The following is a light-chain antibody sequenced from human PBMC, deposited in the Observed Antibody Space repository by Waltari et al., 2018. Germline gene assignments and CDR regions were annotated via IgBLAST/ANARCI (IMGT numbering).Light chain of an antibody. CDR1: QLGDKY. J-gene: IGLJ1*01. Sequence: SYELTQPPSVSVSPGQTASITCPGDQLGDKYAFWYQQKPGQSPVLVIYQDSKRPSGIPERFSGSNSGNTATLTISGTQAMDEADYYCQAWDSSTRYVFGTGTKVTVL. V-gene: IGLV3-1*01. CDR2: QDS. CDR3: QAWDSSTRYV.